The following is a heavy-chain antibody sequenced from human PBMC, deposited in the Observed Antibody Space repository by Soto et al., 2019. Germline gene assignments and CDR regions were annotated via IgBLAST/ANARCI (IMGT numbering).Heavy chain of an antibody. CDR1: GFHFSQYS. J-gene: IGHJ4*02. Sequence: GGSLRLSCAASGFHFSQYSMSWVRQAPGKGLEWVSAITDSGSGTHYADSVKGRFTISRDNSKNTLYLQLNSLRAEDTAVYYCAKDLSVVFDYWGQGTLVTVSS. D-gene: IGHD2-15*01. CDR3: AKDLSVVFDY. V-gene: IGHV3-23*01. CDR2: ITDSGSGT.